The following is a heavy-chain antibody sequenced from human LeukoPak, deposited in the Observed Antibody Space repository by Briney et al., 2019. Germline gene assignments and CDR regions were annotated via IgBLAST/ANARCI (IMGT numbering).Heavy chain of an antibody. CDR1: GFSFRNYA. CDR3: ARDPIVAAPDYFDH. V-gene: IGHV3-30-3*01. J-gene: IGHJ4*02. D-gene: IGHD1-26*01. CDR2: IAHDETHI. Sequence: GRSLRLSCAASGFSFRNYAMPWVRQAPGKGLERVAVIAHDETHIYYADSVRGRFTISRDNSRNNLDLQMNSLRVEDTAVYYCARDPIVAAPDYFDHWGQGTQVIVPS.